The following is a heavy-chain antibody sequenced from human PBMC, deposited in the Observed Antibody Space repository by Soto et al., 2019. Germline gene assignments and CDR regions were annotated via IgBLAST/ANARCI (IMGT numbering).Heavy chain of an antibody. V-gene: IGHV4-59*01. J-gene: IGHJ5*02. CDR3: ASQGLTVNNWFDP. Sequence: SETLSLTCTVSAGSSNSYYWSWIRQPPGKGLEWIGYVYNSGSTYYNPSLKSRVTISLDTSKNQFSLYLNSMTAADTAVYFCASQGLTVNNWFDPWGEETLFTVPS. CDR2: VYNSGST. D-gene: IGHD3-9*01. CDR1: AGSSNSYY.